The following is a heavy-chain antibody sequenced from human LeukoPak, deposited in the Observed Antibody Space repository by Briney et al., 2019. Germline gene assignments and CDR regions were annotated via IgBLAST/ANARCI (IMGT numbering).Heavy chain of an antibody. CDR2: ISYDGSNK. V-gene: IGHV3-30*04. CDR1: GFTFSSYA. Sequence: GGSLRLSCAASGFTFSSYAMHWVRQAPGEGLEWVAVISYDGSNKYYADSVKGRFTISRDNSKNTLYLQMNSLRAEDTAVYYCARWQWLFDYWGQGTLVTVSS. D-gene: IGHD6-19*01. J-gene: IGHJ4*02. CDR3: ARWQWLFDY.